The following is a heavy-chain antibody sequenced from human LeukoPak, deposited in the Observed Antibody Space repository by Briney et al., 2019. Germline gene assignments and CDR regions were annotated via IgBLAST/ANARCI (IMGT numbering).Heavy chain of an antibody. V-gene: IGHV3-23*01. CDR2: ISNSGGST. J-gene: IGHJ4*02. CDR3: AKRGAAAGAQHFDY. CDR1: GFTFSSYA. Sequence: PGGSLRLSCAASGFTFSSYAMTWVRQAPGKGLEWVSGISNSGGSTYYADSVKGRFTISRDNSKNTLYLQMNSPRAEDTAVYYCAKRGAAAGAQHFDYWGQGTLVTVSS. D-gene: IGHD6-13*01.